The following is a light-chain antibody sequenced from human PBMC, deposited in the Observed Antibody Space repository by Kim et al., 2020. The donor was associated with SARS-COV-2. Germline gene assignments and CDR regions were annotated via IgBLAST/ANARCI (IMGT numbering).Light chain of an antibody. J-gene: IGKJ4*01. Sequence: SPGERATRSCRARQSVSSSYLAWYQQKPGQAPRLLIYGASSRATGIPDRFSGSGSGTDFTLTNSRLEPEDFAVYYCQQYGSSPLTFGGGTKVDIK. CDR3: QQYGSSPLT. CDR2: GAS. V-gene: IGKV3-20*01. CDR1: QSVSSSY.